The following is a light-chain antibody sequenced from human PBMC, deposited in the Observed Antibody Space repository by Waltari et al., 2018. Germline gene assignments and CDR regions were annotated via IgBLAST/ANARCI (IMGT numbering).Light chain of an antibody. V-gene: IGLV2-8*01. Sequence: QSALTQPPSASGSPGQSVAISCTGTSSDVGGYNYVSWYQQHPGKAPKLMIYEVNKRPSCVPDRFSSSKSGNTASLTVSGLQAEDEADYYCSSYAGSDIWVFGGGTRLTVL. J-gene: IGLJ3*02. CDR1: SSDVGGYNY. CDR2: EVN. CDR3: SSYAGSDIWV.